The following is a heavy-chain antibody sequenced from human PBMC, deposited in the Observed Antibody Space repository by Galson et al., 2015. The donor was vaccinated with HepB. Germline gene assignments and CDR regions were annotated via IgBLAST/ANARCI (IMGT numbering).Heavy chain of an antibody. CDR2: FDPDDGEA. Sequence: SVKVSCKVSGYILTDLSMHWVRQAPGTGLEWVGGFDPDDGEAIYAQHFQGRVTMTEDTSTATSYMELNNLSSEDTALYYCAAYDVIVLPAHFDYWGQGTQVTVSS. CDR3: AAYDVIVLPAHFDY. D-gene: IGHD2/OR15-2a*01. CDR1: GYILTDLS. V-gene: IGHV1-24*01. J-gene: IGHJ4*02.